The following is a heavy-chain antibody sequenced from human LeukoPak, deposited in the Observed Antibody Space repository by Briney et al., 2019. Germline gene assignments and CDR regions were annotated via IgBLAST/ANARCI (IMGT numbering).Heavy chain of an antibody. Sequence: SETLSLTCAVYGGSFSGYYWSWIRQPPGKGLEWIGEINHSGSTNYNPSLKSRVTRSVDTSKNQFSLKLSSVTAADTAVYYCARTPYDFWSGYYFDYWGQGTLVTVSS. V-gene: IGHV4-34*01. D-gene: IGHD3-3*01. J-gene: IGHJ4*02. CDR1: GGSFSGYY. CDR2: INHSGST. CDR3: ARTPYDFWSGYYFDY.